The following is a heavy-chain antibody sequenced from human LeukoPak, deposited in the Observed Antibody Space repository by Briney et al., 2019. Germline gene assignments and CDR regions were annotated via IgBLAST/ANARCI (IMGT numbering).Heavy chain of an antibody. J-gene: IGHJ4*02. V-gene: IGHV1-2*02. CDR2: INPNSGGT. CDR3: AREEVSDTSFFDY. D-gene: IGHD5-18*01. CDR1: GYTFTGYY. Sequence: ASVKVSCKASGYTFTGYYMHWVRQAPGQGLEWMGWINPNSGGTNYAQKFQGRVTMTRDTSISTAYMELSRLRSDDTAVYYCAREEVSDTSFFDYWGQGTLVTVSS.